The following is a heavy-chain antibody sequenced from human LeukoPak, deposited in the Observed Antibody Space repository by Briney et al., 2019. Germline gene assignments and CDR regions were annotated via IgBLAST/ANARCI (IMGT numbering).Heavy chain of an antibody. J-gene: IGHJ4*02. CDR3: ARHKGSWAYCGGDCYSGYFDY. CDR1: GGSIGSISYY. Sequence: PAETLSLTCTVSGGSIGSISYYWGWIRQPPGKGLEWIGSNSGSDNYNPSLKSRATISEDTSKNQFSLKLGSLTAADTAVYYCARHKGSWAYCGGDCYSGYFDYWGQGALVTVSS. D-gene: IGHD2-21*02. V-gene: IGHV4-39*01. CDR2: NSGSD.